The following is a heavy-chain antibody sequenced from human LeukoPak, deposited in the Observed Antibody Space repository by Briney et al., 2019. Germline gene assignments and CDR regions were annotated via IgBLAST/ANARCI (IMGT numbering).Heavy chain of an antibody. J-gene: IGHJ4*02. Sequence: GGSLRLSCAASGFTFSRFGMHWVRLAPGKGLEWVAVISYDGSEKNHVDSVKGRFTISRDNSKNTLYLQMNSLRAEDTAVYYCAKGGDFDYWGQGTLVTVSS. V-gene: IGHV3-30*18. D-gene: IGHD3-16*01. CDR1: GFTFSRFG. CDR3: AKGGDFDY. CDR2: ISYDGSEK.